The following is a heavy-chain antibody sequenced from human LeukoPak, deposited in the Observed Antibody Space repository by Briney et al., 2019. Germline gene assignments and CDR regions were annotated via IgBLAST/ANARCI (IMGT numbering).Heavy chain of an antibody. D-gene: IGHD2-15*01. CDR2: INWSGGTI. CDR1: GFNFENYG. V-gene: IGHV3-20*04. CDR3: ARKGSGTDY. J-gene: IGHJ4*02. Sequence: GGSLRLSCAASGFNFENYGMTWVRQAPGKGLEWVSHINWSGGTIDYADSVKGRFTISRDDAKRSLYLQMNSLTAEDTALYYCARKGSGTDYWGQGALVVVSS.